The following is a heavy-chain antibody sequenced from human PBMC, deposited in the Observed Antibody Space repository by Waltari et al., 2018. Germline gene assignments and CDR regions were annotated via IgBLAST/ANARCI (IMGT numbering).Heavy chain of an antibody. Sequence: EVQLVESGGGLVQPGRSLRLSCAASGFTFDDYAMHWVRQAPGKGLEWVSGISWNSGSIGDANAVKGGFTISRDNAKNSLYLQMNSLRAEDTALYYCAKSHSSSHYYYYYYGMDVWGQGTTVTVSS. CDR2: ISWNSGSI. D-gene: IGHD6-6*01. CDR3: AKSHSSSHYYYYYYGMDV. J-gene: IGHJ6*02. V-gene: IGHV3-9*01. CDR1: GFTFDDYA.